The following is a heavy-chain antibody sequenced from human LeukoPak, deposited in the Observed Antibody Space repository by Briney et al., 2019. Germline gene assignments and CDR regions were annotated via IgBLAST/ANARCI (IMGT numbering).Heavy chain of an antibody. CDR2: ISYDGSNK. Sequence: GGSLRLSCAASGFTFSSYGMHWVRQGPGKGLEWVAVISYDGSNKYYADSVKGRFTISRDNSKNTLYLQMNSLRAEDTAVYYCAKELTHTSHNWFDPWGQGTLVTVSS. D-gene: IGHD2-2*01. CDR1: GFTFSSYG. CDR3: AKELTHTSHNWFDP. V-gene: IGHV3-30*18. J-gene: IGHJ5*02.